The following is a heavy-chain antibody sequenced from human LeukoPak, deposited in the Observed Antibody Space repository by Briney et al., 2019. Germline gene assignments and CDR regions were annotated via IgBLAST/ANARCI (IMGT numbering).Heavy chain of an antibody. CDR2: IKQDGSEK. CDR3: ARAVSSGYYNLYFDY. D-gene: IGHD3-3*01. V-gene: IGHV3-7*04. Sequence: GGSLRLSCAASGFTVSSNYMSWVRQAPGKGLEWVANIKQDGSEKFYVDSVKGRFTISRDNAKNSLYLQMNSLRAEDTAVYYCARAVSSGYYNLYFDYWGQGTLVTVSS. J-gene: IGHJ4*02. CDR1: GFTVSSNY.